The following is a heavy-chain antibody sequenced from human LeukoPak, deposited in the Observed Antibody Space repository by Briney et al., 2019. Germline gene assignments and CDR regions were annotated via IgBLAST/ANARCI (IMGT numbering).Heavy chain of an antibody. CDR3: ARHVAHSSKIDS. CDR1: GASFTSYH. J-gene: IGHJ4*02. V-gene: IGHV4-4*09. CDR2: NYPGGTI. D-gene: IGHD6-6*01. Sequence: SETLSLTCAVSGASFTSYHRTWIRQPPGKGLEWMGDNYPGGTIRYNHSLESRVTISVDTSKNQFSLMLNSVTAADTAVYYCARHVAHSSKIDSWGLGTLVTVSS.